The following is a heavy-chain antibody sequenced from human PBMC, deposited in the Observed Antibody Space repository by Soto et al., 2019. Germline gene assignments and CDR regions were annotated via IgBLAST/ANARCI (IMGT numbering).Heavy chain of an antibody. J-gene: IGHJ4*02. CDR3: AREPPPPDY. CDR2: ISAYNGNT. V-gene: IGHV1-18*01. Sequence: ASVKVSCKASGGTFSSYAISWMRQAPGQGLEGMGLISAYNGNTNYAQKLQGRVTMTTDTSTSTAYMELRSLRSDDTAVYYCAREPPPPDYWGQGTLVTVSS. CDR1: GGTFSSYA.